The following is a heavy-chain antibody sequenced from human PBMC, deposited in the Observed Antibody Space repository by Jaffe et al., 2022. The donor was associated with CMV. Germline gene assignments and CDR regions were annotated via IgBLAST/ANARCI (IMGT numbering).Heavy chain of an antibody. CDR1: GGSFSGYY. D-gene: IGHD1-1*01. J-gene: IGHJ5*02. CDR2: INHSGST. CDR3: ALHWKTGWFDP. V-gene: IGHV4-34*01. Sequence: QVQLQQWGAGLLKPSETLSLTCAVYGGSFSGYYWSWIRQPPGKGLEWIGEINHSGSTNYNPSLKSRVTISVDTSKNQFSLKLSSVTAADTAVYYCALHWKTGWFDPWGQGTLVTVSS.